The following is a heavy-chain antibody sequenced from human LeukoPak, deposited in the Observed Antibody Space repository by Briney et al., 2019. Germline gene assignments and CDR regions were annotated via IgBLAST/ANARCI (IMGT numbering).Heavy chain of an antibody. J-gene: IGHJ4*02. CDR2: IYTSGST. V-gene: IGHV4-4*07. CDR1: GGSISSYY. CDR3: ARESLYYDSRPW. Sequence: SETLSLTCAVSGGSISSYYWSWIRQPAGKGLEWIGRIYTSGSTNYNPSLKSRVAMSVDTSNNQFSLKLSSVTAADTAVYYCARESLYYDSRPWWGQGTLVTVSS. D-gene: IGHD3-22*01.